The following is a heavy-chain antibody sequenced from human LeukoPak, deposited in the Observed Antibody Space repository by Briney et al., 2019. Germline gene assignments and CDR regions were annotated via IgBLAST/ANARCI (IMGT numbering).Heavy chain of an antibody. Sequence: ASVKVSCKASGGTFSSYAISWVRQAPGQGLEWMGGIIPIFGTANYAQKFQGRVTITTDESTSTAYMELSSLRSEDTAVYYCATGKLGEAFLFWGQGTLVTVSS. CDR2: IIPIFGTA. J-gene: IGHJ4*02. V-gene: IGHV1-69*05. D-gene: IGHD3-10*01. CDR3: ATGKLGEAFLF. CDR1: GGTFSSYA.